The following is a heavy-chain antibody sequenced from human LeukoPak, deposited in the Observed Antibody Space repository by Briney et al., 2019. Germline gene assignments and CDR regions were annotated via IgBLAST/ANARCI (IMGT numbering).Heavy chain of an antibody. D-gene: IGHD1-7*01. V-gene: IGHV3-66*02. CDR3: ARDVREELPGRY. CDR1: GFTVSINY. Sequence: GGSLRLSCAASGFTVSINYMSWVRQATGRGLEWVSVIYSGGSTYYADSVKGRFTISRDNSKNTLYLQMNSLRAEDTAVYYCARDVREELPGRYWGQGTLVTVSS. J-gene: IGHJ4*02. CDR2: IYSGGST.